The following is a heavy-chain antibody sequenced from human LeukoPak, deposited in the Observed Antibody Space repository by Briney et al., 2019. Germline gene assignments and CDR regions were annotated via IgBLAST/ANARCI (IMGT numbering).Heavy chain of an antibody. CDR1: GYTFTSYG. CDR3: ARARDSGYDFGDEYFQH. V-gene: IGHV1-18*04. D-gene: IGHD5-12*01. CDR2: ISAYNGNT. Sequence: ASVKVSCKASGYTFTSYGISWVRQAPGQGLEWMGWISAYNGNTNYAQKLQGRVTMTTDTSTSTAYMELGSLRSDDTAVYYCARARDSGYDFGDEYFQHWGQGTLVTVSS. J-gene: IGHJ1*01.